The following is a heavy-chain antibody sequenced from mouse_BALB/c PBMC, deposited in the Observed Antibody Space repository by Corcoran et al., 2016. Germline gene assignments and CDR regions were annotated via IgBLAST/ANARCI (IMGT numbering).Heavy chain of an antibody. CDR1: GYTFPEYT. CDR2: INPNNGGT. Sequence: EVQLQQSGPELVKPGASVKISCKTSGYTFPEYTMHWVKQSHGKSLEWIGGINPNNGGTSYNTKFTGKATLTVDKSSSTAYMEIRSLTSEDSVVYYCARNKRDDDGYYAIDYGGQGTAVTVSS. D-gene: IGHD2-14*01. V-gene: IGHV1-18*01. J-gene: IGHJ4*01. CDR3: ARNKRDDDGYYAIDY.